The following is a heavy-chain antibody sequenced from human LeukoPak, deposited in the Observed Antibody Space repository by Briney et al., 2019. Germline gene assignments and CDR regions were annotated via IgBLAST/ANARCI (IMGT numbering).Heavy chain of an antibody. CDR1: GGSFSGYY. J-gene: IGHJ6*03. Sequence: PSETLSLTCAVYGGSFSGYYWSWVRQAPGKGLEWVSAISGSGGSTYYADSVKGRFTISRGNSKNTLYLQMNSLRAEDTAVYYCAKGYSTSEFVWRYYYYMDVWGKGTTVTVSS. V-gene: IGHV3-23*01. CDR2: ISGSGGST. CDR3: AKGYSTSEFVWRYYYYMDV. D-gene: IGHD6-6*01.